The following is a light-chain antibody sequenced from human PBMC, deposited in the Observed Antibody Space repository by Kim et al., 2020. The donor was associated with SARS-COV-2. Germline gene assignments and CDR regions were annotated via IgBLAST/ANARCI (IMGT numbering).Light chain of an antibody. V-gene: IGLV3-19*01. J-gene: IGLJ3*02. CDR3: NSRDSSGNHVL. Sequence: LGQTVTTTCHGDSLRGYDDSWFRQKPGPAPILVIYGDNNRPSGIPDRFSGSGSGNTASLTITGAQAEDEADYYCNSRDSSGNHVLFGGGTQLTVL. CDR2: GDN. CDR1: SLRGYD.